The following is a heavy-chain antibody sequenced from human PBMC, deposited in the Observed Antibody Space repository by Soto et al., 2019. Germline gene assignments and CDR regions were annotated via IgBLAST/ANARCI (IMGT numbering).Heavy chain of an antibody. Sequence: SETLSLTYTVTGGSISNFYWSWIRHTPGKGLEWIGYISYSGNPNYNPSLKSRVSISVDTSKNQFSLNLTSVTAADTAVYYCARAPMVLTRSYFDSWGQGTPVTVSS. D-gene: IGHD2-8*01. CDR2: ISYSGNP. CDR1: GGSISNFY. CDR3: ARAPMVLTRSYFDS. J-gene: IGHJ4*02. V-gene: IGHV4-59*01.